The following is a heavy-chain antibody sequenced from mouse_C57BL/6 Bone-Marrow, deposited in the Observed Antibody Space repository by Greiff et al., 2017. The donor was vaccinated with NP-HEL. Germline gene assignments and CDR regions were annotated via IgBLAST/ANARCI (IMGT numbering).Heavy chain of an antibody. Sequence: EVQLQQSGPELVKPGASVKMSCKASGYTFTDYNMHWVKQSHGKSLEWIGYINPNNGGTSYNQKFKGKATLTVNKSSSTAYMELRSLTSEDAAVKYCARRSQTPYSYYFDYWGQGTTLTVSS. CDR1: GYTFTDYN. J-gene: IGHJ2*01. CDR3: ARRSQTPYSYYFDY. CDR2: INPNNGGT. V-gene: IGHV1-22*01. D-gene: IGHD1-1*01.